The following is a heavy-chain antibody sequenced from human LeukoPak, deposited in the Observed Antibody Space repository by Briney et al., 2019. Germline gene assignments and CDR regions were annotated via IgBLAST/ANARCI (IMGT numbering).Heavy chain of an antibody. V-gene: IGHV1-46*01. Sequence: ASVKVSCKASGYTFTSYYMHWVRQAPGQGLEWMGIINPSGGSTSYAQKFQGRATMTRDMSTSTVYMELSSLRSEDTAVYYCARAEGAAWGYYYYYMDVWGKGTTVTVSS. CDR2: INPSGGST. CDR1: GYTFTSYY. D-gene: IGHD6-13*01. J-gene: IGHJ6*03. CDR3: ARAEGAAWGYYYYYMDV.